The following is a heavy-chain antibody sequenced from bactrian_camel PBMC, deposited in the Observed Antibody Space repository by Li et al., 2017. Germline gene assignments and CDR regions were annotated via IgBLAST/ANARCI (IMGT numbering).Heavy chain of an antibody. V-gene: IGHV3S1*01. D-gene: IGHD6*01. J-gene: IGHJ6*01. Sequence: HVQLVGSGGGSVQTGGSLRLSCSASGDVYSHYCMGWLRQAPGKEREGVAAIYTGGGSHYYADSVKGRFSISRDFVKNTLDLQMNNLEPEDTAMYYCAAAALCPDLMTAGMQRDNFGYWGQGTQVTVSS. CDR1: GDVYSHYC. CDR2: IYTGGGSH. CDR3: AAAALCPDLMTAGMQRDNFGY.